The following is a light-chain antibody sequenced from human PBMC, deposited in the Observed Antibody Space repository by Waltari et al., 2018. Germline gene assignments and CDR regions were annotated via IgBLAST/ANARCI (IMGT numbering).Light chain of an antibody. CDR2: VHSDGTH. J-gene: IGLJ2*01. V-gene: IGLV4-69*01. Sequence: QLVLTQSPSASASLGVPVKLTCTLSSGHRGYAITWHPQQPGTGPRYLMKVHSDGTHNRGDGIPDRFLGSSSGAERYLIISRLQSEDEADYYCQTWSPDTVLFGGGTKLTVL. CDR1: SGHRGYA. CDR3: QTWSPDTVL.